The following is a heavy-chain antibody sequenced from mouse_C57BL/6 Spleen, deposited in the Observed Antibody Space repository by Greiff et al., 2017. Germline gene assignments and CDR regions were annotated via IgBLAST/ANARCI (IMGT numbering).Heavy chain of an antibody. Sequence: VQLQQSGPELVKPGASVKISCKASGYSFTSYYLHWVKQRPGQGLEWIGWIYPGSGNTKYNEKFKGKATLTADTSSSPAYMQLSSLTSEDSAVYYCARDYVEFDYGGQGTTLTVSS. CDR2: IYPGSGNT. J-gene: IGHJ2*01. CDR1: GYSFTSYY. CDR3: ARDYVEFDY. D-gene: IGHD1-1*01. V-gene: IGHV1-66*01.